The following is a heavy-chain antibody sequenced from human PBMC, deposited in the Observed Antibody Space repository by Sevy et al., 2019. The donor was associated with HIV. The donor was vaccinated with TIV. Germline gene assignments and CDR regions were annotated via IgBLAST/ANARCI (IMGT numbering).Heavy chain of an antibody. CDR2: ISGSDGTI. Sequence: GGSLRLSCAASGFTFSDYYMSWIRQAPGKGLEWISYISGSDGTIYYADSVKGRFTISRDNAKNSLHLQMNSLRAEDMAVYYCARDHVKDGDLGDYYYYAMDVWGQGTTVTVSS. CDR1: GFTFSDYY. J-gene: IGHJ6*02. CDR3: ARDHVKDGDLGDYYYYAMDV. D-gene: IGHD4-17*01. V-gene: IGHV3-11*01.